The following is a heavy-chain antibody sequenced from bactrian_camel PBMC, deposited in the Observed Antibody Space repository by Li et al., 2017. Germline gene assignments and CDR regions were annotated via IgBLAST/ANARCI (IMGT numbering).Heavy chain of an antibody. V-gene: IGHV3S53*01. Sequence: QLVESGGGSVQAGGSLRLSCAASGTTYSMNYMGWFRQYPGSQREGVAAIRASGSAYYADSVQGRFTISQDNAKNTVYLQLNSLKPEDTAMYYCAADPVDVADSPLEYEYRYWGQGTQVTVS. D-gene: IGHD4*01. CDR1: GTTYSMNY. J-gene: IGHJ4*01. CDR2: IRASGSA. CDR3: AADPVDVADSPLEYEYRY.